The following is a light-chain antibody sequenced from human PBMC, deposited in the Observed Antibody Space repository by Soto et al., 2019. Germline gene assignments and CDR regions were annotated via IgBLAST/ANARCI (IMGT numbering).Light chain of an antibody. CDR1: SSNIGAGYD. CDR3: QSDDSSLYV. J-gene: IGLJ1*01. Sequence: QSVLTQPPSVSGAPGQRVTISCTGSSSNIGAGYDVHWYQQLPGTAPKLLIYGNSNRPSGVPDRFSGSKSSTSASLAITGLQAEDEADYYCQSDDSSLYVFGTGTKVTVL. CDR2: GNS. V-gene: IGLV1-40*01.